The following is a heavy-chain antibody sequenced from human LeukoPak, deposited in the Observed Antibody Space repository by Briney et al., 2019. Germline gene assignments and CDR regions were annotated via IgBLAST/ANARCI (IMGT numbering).Heavy chain of an antibody. D-gene: IGHD6-13*01. Sequence: ASVKVSCKASGGTFSSYAISWVRQAPGQGLEWMGGIIPIFGTANYAQKFQGRDTITADESTSTAYMELSSLRSEDTAVYYCARVPGAAAGTFPWGYYYYGMDVWGQGTTVTVSS. J-gene: IGHJ6*02. V-gene: IGHV1-69*01. CDR1: GGTFSSYA. CDR3: ARVPGAAAGTFPWGYYYYGMDV. CDR2: IIPIFGTA.